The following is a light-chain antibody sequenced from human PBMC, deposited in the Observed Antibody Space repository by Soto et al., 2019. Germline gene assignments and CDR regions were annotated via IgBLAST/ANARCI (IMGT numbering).Light chain of an antibody. CDR3: MQARQTPVT. V-gene: IGKV2-28*01. J-gene: IGKJ4*02. Sequence: IVLTQSPLSLPVTPGEPASISCRASQSLVHRNGYDSLDWYLQKPGQSPQLLIYLSTHRASGVPDRFSGSGSGPDFTLTSSSVQTEDAGVYYCMQARQTPVTFGGGTKVEIK. CDR1: QSLVHRNGYDS. CDR2: LST.